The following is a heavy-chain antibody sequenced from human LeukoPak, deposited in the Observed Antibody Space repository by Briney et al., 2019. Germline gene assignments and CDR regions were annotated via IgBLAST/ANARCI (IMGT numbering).Heavy chain of an antibody. CDR1: GFTFSSYS. CDR3: AYSGSSLELGFDY. J-gene: IGHJ4*02. D-gene: IGHD1-26*01. CDR2: ISSSITTI. V-gene: IGHV3-48*04. Sequence: GGSLRLSCAAAGFTFSSYSMNWGRQAPGKGLEWVSYISSSITTIYYADSVKGRFTISRDNAKNSLYLQMNSLRAEDTAVYYCAYSGSSLELGFDYWGQGTLVTVSS.